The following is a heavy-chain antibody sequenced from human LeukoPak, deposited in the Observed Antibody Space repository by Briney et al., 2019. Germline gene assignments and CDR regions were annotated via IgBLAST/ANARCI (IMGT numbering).Heavy chain of an antibody. CDR2: INPDSGGT. CDR1: GYTFSGFY. J-gene: IGHJ4*02. V-gene: IGHV1-2*02. Sequence: ASVKVSCKASGYTFSGFYTHWVRQAPGQGLEWMGWINPDSGGTDYAQKFQGRVTMTRDTSISTANMELSSLTSDDAAVYYCARYHRDGSVPFDYWGQGTLVTVSS. D-gene: IGHD3-10*01. CDR3: ARYHRDGSVPFDY.